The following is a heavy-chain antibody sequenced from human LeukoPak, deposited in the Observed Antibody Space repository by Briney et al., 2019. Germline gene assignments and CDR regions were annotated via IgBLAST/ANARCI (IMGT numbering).Heavy chain of an antibody. CDR2: ISYDGSNK. CDR1: GFTFSSYA. V-gene: IGHV3-30-3*01. J-gene: IGHJ4*02. D-gene: IGHD5-12*01. CDR3: AKGRCSGPGCDSFDY. Sequence: PGGSLRLSCAASGFTFSSYAMHWVRQAPGKGLEWVAVISYDGSNKYYADSVKGRSTIFRDNSKNTLYLHMNSLKAEDTAVYYCAKGRCSGPGCDSFDYWGQGALVTVSS.